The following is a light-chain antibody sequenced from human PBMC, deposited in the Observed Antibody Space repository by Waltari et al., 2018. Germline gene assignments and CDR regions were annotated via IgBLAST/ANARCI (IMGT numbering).Light chain of an antibody. V-gene: IGKV4-1*01. CDR2: WAS. Sequence: DIVMTQSPDSLVVSLGERATINCKSSRNLLYSPNNKDCLAWYQQKPGQPPKLLIYWASTRGAGVPARFTGGGSGTDFSLTNSILQAEDVAVYCCQQYYDTPYTFGQGTKLEIK. CDR3: QQYYDTPYT. J-gene: IGKJ2*01. CDR1: RNLLYSPNNKDC.